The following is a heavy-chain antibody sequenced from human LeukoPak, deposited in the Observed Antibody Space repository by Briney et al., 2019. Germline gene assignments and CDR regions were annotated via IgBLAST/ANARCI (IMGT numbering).Heavy chain of an antibody. CDR2: IYTSGTT. J-gene: IGHJ6*02. CDR1: GGSISSGSYY. CDR3: ARDGLVVPAAMPYYYYYAMDV. Sequence: PSQTLFFTCTVSGGSISSGSYYRSWIRQPAGKGLEWIGRIYTSGTTNYNPSLKSRVTISLDTSKNQFSLKLSSVTAADTAVYYCARDGLVVPAAMPYYYYYAMDVWGQGTTVTVSS. V-gene: IGHV4-61*02. D-gene: IGHD2-2*01.